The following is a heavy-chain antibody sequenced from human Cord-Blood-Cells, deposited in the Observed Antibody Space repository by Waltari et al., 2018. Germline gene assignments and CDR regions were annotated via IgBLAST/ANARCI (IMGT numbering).Heavy chain of an antibody. V-gene: IGHV3-7*01. CDR1: GFPFSSYW. J-gene: IGHJ3*02. Sequence: EVQLVESGGGLVQPGGSLRLSCAAAGFPFSSYWMSWLRQAPGKGLEWVANIKEDGSEKYYVDSVKGRFTISRDNAKNSLYLQMNSLRAEDTAVYYCARAGDGYNDAFDIWGQGTMVTVSS. D-gene: IGHD5-12*01. CDR3: ARAGDGYNDAFDI. CDR2: IKEDGSEK.